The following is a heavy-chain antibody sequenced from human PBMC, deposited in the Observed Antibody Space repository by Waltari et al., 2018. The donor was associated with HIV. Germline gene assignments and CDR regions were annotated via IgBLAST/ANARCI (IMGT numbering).Heavy chain of an antibody. V-gene: IGHV5-51*01. D-gene: IGHD2-2*01. CDR1: GYTFTSYW. CDR2: IYPGDSDT. J-gene: IGHJ3*02. CDR3: ARQDIVVVPDAFDI. Sequence: VQLVQSGAEVKKPGEYLKISCTGSGYTFTSYWIGWVRQMPGKGLEWMGIIYPGDSDTTYSPSFQGQVTISADKSISTAYLQWSSLKASDTAMYYCARQDIVVVPDAFDIWGQGTMVTVSS.